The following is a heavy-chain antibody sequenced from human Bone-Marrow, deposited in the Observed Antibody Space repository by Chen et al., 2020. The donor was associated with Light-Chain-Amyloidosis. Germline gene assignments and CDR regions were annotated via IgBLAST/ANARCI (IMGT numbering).Heavy chain of an antibody. CDR1: GYTFPNYW. Sequence: DVHLGQPGPEVQNPGGSLKILCTGFGYTFPNYWIGWVRQMPGKGLEWMGVIYPDDSDARYSPSFEGQVTISADKSITTAYLQWRSLKASDTAMYYCARRRDGYNFDYWGQGTLVTVSS. J-gene: IGHJ4*02. CDR3: ARRRDGYNFDY. CDR2: IYPDDSDA. V-gene: IGHV5-51*01. D-gene: IGHD5-12*01.